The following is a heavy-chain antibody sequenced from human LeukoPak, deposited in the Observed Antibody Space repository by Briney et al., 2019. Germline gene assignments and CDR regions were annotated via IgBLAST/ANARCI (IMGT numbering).Heavy chain of an antibody. J-gene: IGHJ5*02. CDR2: ISSSSGTI. CDR3: ARASLYCSGGTCYEVWFDP. D-gene: IGHD2-15*01. V-gene: IGHV3-48*01. Sequence: GGSLRLSCAASGFTFSSYGMNWVRQAPGKGLEWVSYISSSSGTIYYADSVRGRFTISRDNAKNSLYLQMNSLRGEDTAVYYCARASLYCSGGTCYEVWFDPWGQGTLVTVSS. CDR1: GFTFSSYG.